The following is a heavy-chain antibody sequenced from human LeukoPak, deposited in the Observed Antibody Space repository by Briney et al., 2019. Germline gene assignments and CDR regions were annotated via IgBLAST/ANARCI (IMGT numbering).Heavy chain of an antibody. D-gene: IGHD3-9*01. CDR3: AKPYYDILTGYYLYYFDY. CDR1: GFTFSSYG. CDR2: ISYDGSNK. Sequence: TGGSLRLSCAASGFTFSSYGMHWVRQAPGKGLEWVAVISYDGSNKYYADSVKGRFTISRDNSKNTLYLQMNSLRAEDTAVYYCAKPYYDILTGYYLYYFDYWGQGTLVTVSS. J-gene: IGHJ4*02. V-gene: IGHV3-30*18.